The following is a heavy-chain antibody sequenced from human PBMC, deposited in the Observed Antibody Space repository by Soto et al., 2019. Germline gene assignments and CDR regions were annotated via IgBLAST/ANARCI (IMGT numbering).Heavy chain of an antibody. Sequence: SETLSLTCAVYGGSFSGYYWSWIRQPPGKGLEWIGEINHSGSTNYNPSLKSRVTISVDTSKNQFSLKLSSVTAADTAVYYCARGNVDPGWFDPWGQGTLVTVSS. D-gene: IGHD5-12*01. CDR2: INHSGST. V-gene: IGHV4-34*01. CDR1: GGSFSGYY. J-gene: IGHJ5*02. CDR3: ARGNVDPGWFDP.